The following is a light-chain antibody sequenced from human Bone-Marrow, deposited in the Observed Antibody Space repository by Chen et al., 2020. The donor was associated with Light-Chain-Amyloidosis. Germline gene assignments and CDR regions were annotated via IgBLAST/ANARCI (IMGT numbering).Light chain of an antibody. J-gene: IGKJ3*01. CDR1: QSLLHSNGYKY. CDR3: MQSLQTPFT. Sequence: EIVMTQSQLSLPVTPGEPSSISRRSSQSLLHSNGYKYLDWYVKKPGQSPQLLIYMGSNRASGVPDRFSGEESGTDFTLKISRVAAEDVGLYYCMQSLQTPFTFGPGTRVD. V-gene: IGKV2-28*01. CDR2: MGS.